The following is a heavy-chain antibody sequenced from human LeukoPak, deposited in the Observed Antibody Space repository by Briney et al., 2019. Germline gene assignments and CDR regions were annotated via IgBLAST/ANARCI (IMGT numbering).Heavy chain of an antibody. Sequence: ASVKVSCKASGYTFTGYYMHWVRQAPGQGLEWMGRINPNSGGTNYAQKFQGRVTMTRDTSISTAYMELSRLRSDDTAVYYCARGPMITFGEVIVRPFDYWGQGTLVTVSS. CDR2: INPNSGGT. D-gene: IGHD3-16*02. J-gene: IGHJ4*02. CDR3: ARGPMITFGEVIVRPFDY. V-gene: IGHV1-2*06. CDR1: GYTFTGYY.